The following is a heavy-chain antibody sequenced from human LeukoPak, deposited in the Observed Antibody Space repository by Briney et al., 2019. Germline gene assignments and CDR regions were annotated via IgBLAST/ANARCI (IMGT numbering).Heavy chain of an antibody. CDR1: GGSISSYY. D-gene: IGHD6-13*01. V-gene: IGHV4-59*01. Sequence: PSETLSLTCTVSGGSISSYYWSWIRQPPGKGLEWIGNIYDSGSTNYNPSLKSRVTISVDTSKNQFSLKLRSVTAADTAVYYCAREGYSSNWYDYWGQGTLVTVSS. J-gene: IGHJ5*01. CDR3: AREGYSSNWYDY. CDR2: IYDSGST.